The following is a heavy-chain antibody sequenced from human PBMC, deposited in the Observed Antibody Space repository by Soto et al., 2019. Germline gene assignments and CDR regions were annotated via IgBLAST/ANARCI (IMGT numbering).Heavy chain of an antibody. Sequence: EVQLVESGGGLVQPGRSLRLSCAASGFTFDDYAMHWVRQAPGKGLEWVSGISWNSGSTYYADSVKGRFTISRDNSKNTLYLQMNSLRAEDTAVYYCAKTKKWEAASWGQGTLVTVSS. CDR1: GFTFDDYA. D-gene: IGHD1-26*01. V-gene: IGHV3-9*01. CDR2: ISWNSGST. CDR3: AKTKKWEAAS. J-gene: IGHJ4*02.